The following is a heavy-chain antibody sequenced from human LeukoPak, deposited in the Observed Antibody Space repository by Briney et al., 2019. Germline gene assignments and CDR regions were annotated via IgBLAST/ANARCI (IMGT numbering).Heavy chain of an antibody. J-gene: IGHJ4*02. V-gene: IGHV4-4*02. D-gene: IGHD6-13*01. CDR2: IYHSGST. CDR1: GASISSTNW. Sequence: PSGTLSLTCAVSGASISSTNWWSWVRQPPGKGLEWIGEIYHSGSTNYNPSLKSRVTMSIDKSKNQFSLGLSSVTAADTAVYYCARGEGYTSTWYQPHFDYWGQGTLVTVSS. CDR3: ARGEGYTSTWYQPHFDY.